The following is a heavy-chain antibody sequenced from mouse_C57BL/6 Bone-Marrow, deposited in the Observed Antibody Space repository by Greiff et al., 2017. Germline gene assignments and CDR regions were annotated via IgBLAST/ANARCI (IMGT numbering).Heavy chain of an antibody. J-gene: IGHJ2*01. V-gene: IGHV1-82*01. CDR3: ATFIRDY. CDR1: GYAFSSSW. CDR2: IYPGDGDT. Sequence: LQESGPELVKPGASVKISCKASGYAFSSSWMNWVKQRPGKGLEWIGRIYPGDGDTNYNGKFKGKATLTADKSSSTAYMQLSSLTSEDSAVYFCATFIRDYWGQGTTLTVSS. D-gene: IGHD1-1*01.